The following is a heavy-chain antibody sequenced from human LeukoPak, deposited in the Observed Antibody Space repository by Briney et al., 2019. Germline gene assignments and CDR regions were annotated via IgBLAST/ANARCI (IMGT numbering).Heavy chain of an antibody. D-gene: IGHD2-2*03. Sequence: AGGSLRLSCAVSGFTFTDYWMNWVRQAPGKGLEYVSAITNDGGTTFYANSVKGRFTISRDNSKNTLFLQMGSLRPEDMAVYYCARVDDFTYDFWGQGTLVTVSS. J-gene: IGHJ4*02. CDR3: ARVDDFTYDF. CDR2: ITNDGGTT. V-gene: IGHV3-64*01. CDR1: GFTFTDYW.